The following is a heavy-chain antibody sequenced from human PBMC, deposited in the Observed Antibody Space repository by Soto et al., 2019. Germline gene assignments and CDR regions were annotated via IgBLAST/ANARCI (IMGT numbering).Heavy chain of an antibody. V-gene: IGHV1-18*01. CDR2: ISAYNGNT. J-gene: IGHJ4*02. D-gene: IGHD3-10*01. Sequence: GASVKVSCKASGYTFTSYGISRLRQAPGQGLEWMGWISAYNGNTNYAQKLQGRVTMTTDTSTSTAYMELRSLRSDDTAVYYCARGVTYYYGSGSFPHNDYWGQGTLVTVSS. CDR1: GYTFTSYG. CDR3: ARGVTYYYGSGSFPHNDY.